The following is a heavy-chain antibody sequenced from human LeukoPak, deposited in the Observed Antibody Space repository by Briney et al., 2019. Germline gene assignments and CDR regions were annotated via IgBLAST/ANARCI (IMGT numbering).Heavy chain of an antibody. CDR3: ARHSGYDLYYYMDV. CDR2: INWNGGST. Sequence: PGGSLRLSCAASGFTFDDYGMSWVRQAPGKGLEWVSGINWNGGSTGYADSVKGRFTISGDNAKNSLYLQMNSLRAEDTALYYCARHSGYDLYYYMDVWGKGTTVTVSS. D-gene: IGHD5-12*01. J-gene: IGHJ6*03. V-gene: IGHV3-20*04. CDR1: GFTFDDYG.